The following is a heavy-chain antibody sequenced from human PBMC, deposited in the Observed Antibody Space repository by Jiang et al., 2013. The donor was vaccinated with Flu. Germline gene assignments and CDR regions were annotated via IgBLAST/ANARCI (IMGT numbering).Heavy chain of an antibody. Sequence: ELLKPSETLSLTCAVYGGSFSGYYWSWIRQPPGKGLEWIGEINHSGSTNYNPSLKSRVTISVDTSKNQFSLKLSSVTAADTAVYYCARGWYDYVWGSYRAPGAPGAQKRAINFDYWGQGTLVTVSS. J-gene: IGHJ4*02. D-gene: IGHD3-16*02. CDR3: ARGWYDYVWGSYRAPGAPGAQKRAINFDY. V-gene: IGHV4-34*01. CDR1: GGSFSGYY. CDR2: INHSGST.